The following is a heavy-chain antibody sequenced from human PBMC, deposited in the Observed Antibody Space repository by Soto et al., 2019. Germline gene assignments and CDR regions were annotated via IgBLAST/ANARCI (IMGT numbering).Heavy chain of an antibody. CDR2: TSPYNGHT. CDR3: TRVGYYGSGTSDD. V-gene: IGHV1-18*01. CDR1: GYTFRSYG. J-gene: IGHJ4*02. Sequence: QVQLVQSGAEVKKPGASVKVSCKTSGYTFRSYGISWVRQAPGQGLEWMGWTSPYNGHTNYAQKFQGRVTMTTDTSTTTAYMELRSLRYDDTAVYYCTRVGYYGSGTSDDWGQGTVVTVSS. D-gene: IGHD3-10*01.